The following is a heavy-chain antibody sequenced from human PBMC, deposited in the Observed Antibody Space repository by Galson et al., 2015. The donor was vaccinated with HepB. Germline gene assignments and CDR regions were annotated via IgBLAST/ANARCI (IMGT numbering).Heavy chain of an antibody. CDR2: ISGSGGST. Sequence: SLRLSCAASGFTFSSYAMSWVRQAPGKGLEWVSAISGSGGSTYYADSVKGRFTISRDNSKNTLYLQMNSLRAEDTAVYYCAKGNGLLFSFFDYWGQGTLVTVSS. J-gene: IGHJ4*02. V-gene: IGHV3-23*01. CDR3: AKGNGLLFSFFDY. D-gene: IGHD2-21*02. CDR1: GFTFSSYA.